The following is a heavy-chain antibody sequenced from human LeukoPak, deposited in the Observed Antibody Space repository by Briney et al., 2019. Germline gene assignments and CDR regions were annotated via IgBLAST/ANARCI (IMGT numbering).Heavy chain of an antibody. CDR2: IYHSGNT. J-gene: IGHJ4*02. D-gene: IGHD3-3*01. CDR3: ARQFTILGVVTHL. V-gene: IGHV4-38-2*01. CDR1: GYSIGSGYY. Sequence: SETLSLTCAVSGYSIGSGYYWGWIRQPPGQGLQWIGSIYHSGNTYYNPSLKSRVTISLDTSKNQFSLKLSSVTAADTAVYYCARQFTILGVVTHLWGQGTLVIVSS.